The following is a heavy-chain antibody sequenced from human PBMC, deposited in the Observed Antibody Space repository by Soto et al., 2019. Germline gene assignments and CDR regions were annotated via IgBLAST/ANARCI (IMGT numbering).Heavy chain of an antibody. CDR1: GGSLRGYY. CDR2: INHSGST. D-gene: IGHD2-8*01. Sequence: LENLSLTCAVYGGSLRGYYWGWILQPPGEGVEWIGEINHSGSTNYNPSLKSRVTISVDTSKNQFSLKLSSVTAADTAVYYCARGRGYCTKGVCDVRWFDPWGQGTLVTVSS. V-gene: IGHV4-34*01. J-gene: IGHJ5*02. CDR3: ARGRGYCTKGVCDVRWFDP.